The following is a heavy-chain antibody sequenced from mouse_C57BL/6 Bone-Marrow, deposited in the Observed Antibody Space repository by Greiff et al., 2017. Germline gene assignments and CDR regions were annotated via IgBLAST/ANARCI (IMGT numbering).Heavy chain of an antibody. CDR1: GYTFTEYT. Sequence: QVQLQQSGAELVKPGASVKLSCKASGYTFTEYTIHWVKQRSGQGLEWIGWFYPGSGSIKYNEKFKDKATLTADKYSSTVYMELSRLTSEDSAVYFCARHEDVFYYSNPALFAYWGQGTLVTVSA. D-gene: IGHD2-5*01. V-gene: IGHV1-62-2*01. CDR3: ARHEDVFYYSNPALFAY. CDR2: FYPGSGSI. J-gene: IGHJ3*01.